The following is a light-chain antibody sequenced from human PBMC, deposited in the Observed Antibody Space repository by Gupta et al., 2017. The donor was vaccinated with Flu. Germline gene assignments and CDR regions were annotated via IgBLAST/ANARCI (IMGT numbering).Light chain of an antibody. CDR3: SSYTSSSTYVV. CDR2: EVS. Sequence: QSALTQPASVSGSPGQSLTLSCTGYSSDVGGYNYVSWYQQHPGKAPKLMIYEVSNRPSGVSNRFSGSKSGNTASLTISGLQAEDEADYYCSSYTSSSTYVVFGGGTKLTVL. V-gene: IGLV2-14*01. J-gene: IGLJ2*01. CDR1: SSDVGGYNY.